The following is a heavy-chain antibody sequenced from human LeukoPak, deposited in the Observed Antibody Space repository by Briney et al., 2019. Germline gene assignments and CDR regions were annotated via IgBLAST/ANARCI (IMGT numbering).Heavy chain of an antibody. Sequence: GASVKVSCKASGYTFTGYYMHWVRQAPGQGLEWMGGIIPIFGTANYAQKFQGRVTITADESTSTAYMELSSLRSEDTAVYYCARDSHGSGSYSWGQGTLVTVSS. CDR3: ARDSHGSGSYS. V-gene: IGHV1-69*13. CDR2: IIPIFGTA. J-gene: IGHJ4*02. D-gene: IGHD3-10*01. CDR1: GYTFTGYY.